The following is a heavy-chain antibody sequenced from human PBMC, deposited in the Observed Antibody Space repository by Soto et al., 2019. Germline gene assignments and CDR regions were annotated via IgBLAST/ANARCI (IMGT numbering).Heavy chain of an antibody. D-gene: IGHD2-21*01. CDR1: HFTFSNRW. Sequence: GSLRLSRVPAHFTFSNRWMLWVRQAPGTGVGWVSHINRDGRSTTHADSVKARFTTSRDNAKTTAYPQMTRLRAADTALYFSARDNSYPLDFWGQGTTVTVSS. V-gene: IGHV3-74*03. CDR3: ARDNSYPLDF. J-gene: IGHJ6*02. CDR2: INRDGRST.